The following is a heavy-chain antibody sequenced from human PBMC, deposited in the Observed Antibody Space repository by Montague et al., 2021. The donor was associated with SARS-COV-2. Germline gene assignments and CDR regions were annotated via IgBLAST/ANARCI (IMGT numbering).Heavy chain of an antibody. Sequence: SETLSLTCTVSGGSINYYYWHWPRQSAAKGLEWIGRIYSSGNANYSPSLKSRVTMSVDTSQNQFSLKLNSLTAADTAVYYCARGDHPHCGSWYFFDTWGQGALVTVSS. V-gene: IGHV4-4*07. CDR2: IYSSGNA. J-gene: IGHJ4*02. CDR1: GGSINYYY. D-gene: IGHD6-13*01. CDR3: ARGDHPHCGSWYFFDT.